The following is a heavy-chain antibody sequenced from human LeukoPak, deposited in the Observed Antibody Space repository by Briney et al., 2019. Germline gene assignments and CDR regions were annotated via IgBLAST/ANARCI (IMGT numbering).Heavy chain of an antibody. CDR3: ARGPPTIVVVITTGDFDS. CDR2: INPNSGGT. V-gene: IGHV1-2*02. J-gene: IGHJ4*02. D-gene: IGHD3-22*01. CDR1: GYTFTGYY. Sequence: ASVKVPCKASGYTFTGYYIHWVRQAPGQGLEWMGWINPNSGGTNYAQKFQGRVTMTRDTSIGTAYMELRRLRSDDRAVYYCARGPPTIVVVITTGDFDSWGKGTLVTVSS.